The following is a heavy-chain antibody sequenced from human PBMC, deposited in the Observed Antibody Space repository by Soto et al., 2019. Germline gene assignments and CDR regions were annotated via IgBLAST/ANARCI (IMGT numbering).Heavy chain of an antibody. D-gene: IGHD3-10*01. CDR2: ISNSGDT. J-gene: IGHJ6*02. V-gene: IGHV3-23*01. CDR1: GCTFSSYA. Sequence: PGGSLRLSCAASGCTFSSYAMYWVRQAPGKGLEWVSTISNSGDTYYADSVEGRFTISRDNSKDTVYLQMNSLRAEDTAVYYCAKPKFRGVVVNVWGQGTTVTVSS. CDR3: AKPKFRGVVVNV.